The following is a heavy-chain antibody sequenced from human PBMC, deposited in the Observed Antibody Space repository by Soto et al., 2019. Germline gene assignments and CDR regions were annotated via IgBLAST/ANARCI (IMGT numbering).Heavy chain of an antibody. CDR3: ARGAYSSSSGWNYYGMDV. CDR1: GGTFSSYA. CDR2: IIPIFGTA. J-gene: IGHJ6*02. V-gene: IGHV1-69*13. D-gene: IGHD6-6*01. Sequence: SVKVSCKASGGTFSSYAISWVRQAPGQGLEWMGGIIPIFGTANYAQKFQGGVTITADESTSTAYMELSSLRSEDTAVYYCARGAYSSSSGWNYYGMDVWGQGTTVTVSS.